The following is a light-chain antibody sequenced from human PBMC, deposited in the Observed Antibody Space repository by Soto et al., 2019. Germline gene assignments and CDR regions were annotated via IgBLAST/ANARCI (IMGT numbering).Light chain of an antibody. CDR3: QQYGSSPLFT. CDR1: QSVSSSY. J-gene: IGKJ3*01. V-gene: IGKV3-20*01. Sequence: EIVLTQSPGTLSLSPGERATLSCRASQSVSSSYLAWYQQKPGQAPRLLIYGASGRATGIPDRFSGSGSGIDFPPAISRLKPEAFAVYYCQQYGSSPLFTFGPGTKVDIK. CDR2: GAS.